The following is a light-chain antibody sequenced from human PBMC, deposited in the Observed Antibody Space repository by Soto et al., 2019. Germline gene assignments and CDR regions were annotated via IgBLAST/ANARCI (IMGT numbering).Light chain of an antibody. CDR3: QQYNSYST. Sequence: DIQMTQSPSTLSASVGDRVTITCRASQSISRWLAWYQQKPGKAPKLLIYDASSLESVVPSRFSGSGSGTEFTLSISSLQLDYVATYNCQQYNSYSTFGQWTKVEIK. CDR1: QSISRW. V-gene: IGKV1-5*01. CDR2: DAS. J-gene: IGKJ1*01.